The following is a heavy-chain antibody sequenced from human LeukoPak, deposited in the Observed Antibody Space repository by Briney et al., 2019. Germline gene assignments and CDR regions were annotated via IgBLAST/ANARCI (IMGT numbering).Heavy chain of an antibody. CDR1: GFTFSSYE. D-gene: IGHD7-27*01. V-gene: IGHV3-48*03. J-gene: IGHJ4*02. Sequence: PGGSLRLSCAASGFTFSSYEMNWVRQAPGKGLEWVSYISSSGSTIYYADSVKGRFTISRDNAKNSLYLQMNSLRAEDTAVYYCAKEFGLTGDGNLGYFDYWGQGTLVTVSS. CDR3: AKEFGLTGDGNLGYFDY. CDR2: ISSSGSTI.